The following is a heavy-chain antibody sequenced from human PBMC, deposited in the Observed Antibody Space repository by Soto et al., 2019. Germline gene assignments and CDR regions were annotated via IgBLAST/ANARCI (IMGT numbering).Heavy chain of an antibody. CDR3: TTGALKQQLVHYYYYYGMDV. Sequence: PGGSLRLSCAASGFTFSNAWMSWVRQAPGKGLEWVGRIKSKTDGGTTDYAAPVKGRFTISRDDSKNTLYLQMNSLKTEDTAVYYCTTGALKQQLVHYYYYYGMDVWGQGTTVTVSS. D-gene: IGHD6-13*01. CDR2: IKSKTDGGTT. V-gene: IGHV3-15*01. J-gene: IGHJ6*02. CDR1: GFTFSNAW.